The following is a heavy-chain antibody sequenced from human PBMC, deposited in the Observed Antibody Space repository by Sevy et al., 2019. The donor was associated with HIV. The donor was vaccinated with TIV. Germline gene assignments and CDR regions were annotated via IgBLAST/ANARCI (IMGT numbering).Heavy chain of an antibody. CDR2: IWYDGSNK. J-gene: IGHJ4*02. CDR3: ARDLPPSATTVAHFDY. Sequence: GGSLRLSCAASGFTFSSYGMHWVRQAPGKGLEWVAVIWYDGSNKYYADSVKGRFTISRDNSKNSLYLQMNSLRAEDTALYYCARDLPPSATTVAHFDYWGRGTLVTVSS. V-gene: IGHV3-33*01. D-gene: IGHD4-17*01. CDR1: GFTFSSYG.